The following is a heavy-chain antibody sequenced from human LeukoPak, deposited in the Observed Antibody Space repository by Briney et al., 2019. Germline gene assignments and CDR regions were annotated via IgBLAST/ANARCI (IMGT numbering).Heavy chain of an antibody. CDR3: ARAARFPSAVAGTEDVYYYYGMDV. Sequence: PGRSLRLSCAASGFTFSSYGMHWVRQAPGKGLEWVGFIRSKPYGGTTEYAASVKGRFTISRDDSKSIAYLQMNSLRAEDTAVYYCARAARFPSAVAGTEDVYYYYGMDVWGQGTTVTVSS. CDR1: GFTFSSYG. J-gene: IGHJ6*02. D-gene: IGHD6-19*01. V-gene: IGHV3-71*01. CDR2: IRSKPYGGTT.